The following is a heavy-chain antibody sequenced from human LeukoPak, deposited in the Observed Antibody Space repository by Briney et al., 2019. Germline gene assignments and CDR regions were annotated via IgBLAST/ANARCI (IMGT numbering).Heavy chain of an antibody. J-gene: IGHJ5*02. Sequence: SETLSLTCTVSGGSISSYYWSWIRKPAGKGLEWIGRIYTSGSTNYNPSLKSRVTMSVDTSKNQFSLKLSSVTAADTAVYYCARVVYYDFWSGYLLDPWGQGTLVTVSS. CDR1: GGSISSYY. V-gene: IGHV4-4*07. D-gene: IGHD3-3*01. CDR3: ARVVYYDFWSGYLLDP. CDR2: IYTSGST.